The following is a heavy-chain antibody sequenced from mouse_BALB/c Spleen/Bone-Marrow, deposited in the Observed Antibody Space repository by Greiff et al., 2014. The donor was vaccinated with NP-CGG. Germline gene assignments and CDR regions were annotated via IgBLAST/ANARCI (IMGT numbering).Heavy chain of an antibody. D-gene: IGHD1-3*01. CDR2: IDPANGNT. J-gene: IGHJ1*01. V-gene: IGHV14-3*02. CDR1: GFNIKDTY. Sequence: EVQLQQSGAELVKPGASVKLSCSASGFNIKDTYMHWVKQRPEQGLEWIGRIDPANGNTKYDPKFQDKATITEDTSSNTVDLQHSSLTCEDTAVYYCARQEFAIYWYFDVWGAGTTVTVSS. CDR3: ARQEFAIYWYFDV.